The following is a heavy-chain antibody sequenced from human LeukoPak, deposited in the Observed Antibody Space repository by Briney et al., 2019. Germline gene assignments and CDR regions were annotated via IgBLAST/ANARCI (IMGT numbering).Heavy chain of an antibody. V-gene: IGHV3-21*01. Sequence: GGSLRLSFAASGFPFSSYSMNWVRPAPGKGLEWVSSISSSSSYIYYADSVKGRFTISRDNAKNSLYLQMNSLRAEDTAVYYCARESCSGGSCYLIDYWGQGTLVTVSS. CDR2: ISSSSSYI. J-gene: IGHJ4*02. D-gene: IGHD2-15*01. CDR1: GFPFSSYS. CDR3: ARESCSGGSCYLIDY.